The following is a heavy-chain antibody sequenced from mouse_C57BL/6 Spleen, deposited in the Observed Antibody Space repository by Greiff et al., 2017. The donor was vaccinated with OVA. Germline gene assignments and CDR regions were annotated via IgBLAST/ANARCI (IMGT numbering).Heavy chain of an antibody. V-gene: IGHV1-54*01. CDR3: GYDGGYALDY. CDR2: INPGSGGT. D-gene: IGHD2-3*01. J-gene: IGHJ4*01. Sequence: QVQLKQPGAELVRPGTSVKVSCKASGYAFTSYLIEWVKQRPGQGLEWIGVINPGSGGTNYNEKFKGKATLTADKSSSTAYMQLSSLTSEDSAVYFCGYDGGYALDYWGQGTTVTVSS. CDR1: GYAFTSYL.